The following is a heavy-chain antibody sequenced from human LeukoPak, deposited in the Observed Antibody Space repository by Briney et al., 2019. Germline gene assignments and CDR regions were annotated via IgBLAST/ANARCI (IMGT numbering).Heavy chain of an antibody. J-gene: IGHJ6*02. D-gene: IGHD2-15*01. CDR3: ARWVVVGRNPYGMDV. CDR2: IKEDGSEK. V-gene: IGHV3-7*04. Sequence: PGGSLRLSCAASGFTLSNYWMSWVRQAPGKGREGVANIKEDGSEKYSVDSVKGRFTVSRDNARNSLYLQMSSLRAEDTAVFYCARWVVVGRNPYGMDVWGQGTTVTVSS. CDR1: GFTLSNYW.